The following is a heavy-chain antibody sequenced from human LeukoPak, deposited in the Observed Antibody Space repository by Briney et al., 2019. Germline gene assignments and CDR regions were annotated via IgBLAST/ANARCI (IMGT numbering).Heavy chain of an antibody. J-gene: IGHJ5*02. V-gene: IGHV1-18*01. Sequence: VASAKVSCKASGYTFTSYDINWVRQAPGQGLEWMGWISAYNGNTNYAQKLQGRVTMTTDTSTSTAYMELRSLRSDDTAVYYCARNSKGGGSYLWGQGTLVTVSS. CDR2: ISAYNGNT. CDR3: ARNSKGGGSYL. CDR1: GYTFTSYD. D-gene: IGHD1-26*01.